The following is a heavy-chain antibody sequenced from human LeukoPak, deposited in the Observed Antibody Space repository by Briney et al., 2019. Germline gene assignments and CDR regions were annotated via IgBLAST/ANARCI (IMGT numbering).Heavy chain of an antibody. Sequence: GGSLKLSCAASGFTFSNYALSLVPQAPGKGLEWVSSISGSSDNTYNADYVKDGFSISRDNSKTTVSLQMNSLRAEDTAVYYCAKGRGTAVTSAANYWGQGTLVTVSS. CDR3: AKGRGTAVTSAANY. CDR2: ISGSSDNT. CDR1: GFTFSNYA. V-gene: IGHV3-23*01. D-gene: IGHD4-17*01. J-gene: IGHJ4*02.